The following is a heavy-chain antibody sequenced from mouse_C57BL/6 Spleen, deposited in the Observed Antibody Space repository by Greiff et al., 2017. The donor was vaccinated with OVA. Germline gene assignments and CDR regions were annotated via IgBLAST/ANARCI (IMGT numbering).Heavy chain of an antibody. CDR3: ARWGTTVVGMDY. J-gene: IGHJ4*01. D-gene: IGHD1-1*01. Sequence: EVQLQQSGPELVKPGASVKISCKASGYSFTGYYMNWVKQSPEKSLEWIGEINPSTGGTTYNQKFKAKATLTVDKSSSTAYMQLKSLTSEDSAVYYCARWGTTVVGMDYWGQGTSVTVSS. CDR1: GYSFTGYY. CDR2: INPSTGGT. V-gene: IGHV1-42*01.